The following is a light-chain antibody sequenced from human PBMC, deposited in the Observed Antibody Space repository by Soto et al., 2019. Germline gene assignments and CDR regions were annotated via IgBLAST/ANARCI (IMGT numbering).Light chain of an antibody. Sequence: QLVLAQPPSASGTPGQSVSLSCSGTNSNIGGNRVNWYQQFPGTAPKVVIYDNNRRPSGVPDRFSGYKAGTSAALAISGLQSEDEADYYCASWDDILSGVVFGGGTQLTVL. CDR1: NSNIGGNR. V-gene: IGLV1-44*01. CDR2: DNN. J-gene: IGLJ3*02. CDR3: ASWDDILSGVV.